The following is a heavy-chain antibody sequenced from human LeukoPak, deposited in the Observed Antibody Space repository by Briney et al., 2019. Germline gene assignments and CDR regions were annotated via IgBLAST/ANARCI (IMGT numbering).Heavy chain of an antibody. Sequence: SVKVSCKASGGTFSSYAISWVRQAPGQGLEWMGGIIPIFGTANYAQKFQGIVTITADESTSTAYMELSSLRSEDTAVYYCARDTTRDYYDSSGYLDYWGQGTLVTVSS. CDR3: ARDTTRDYYDSSGYLDY. CDR2: IIPIFGTA. J-gene: IGHJ4*02. CDR1: GGTFSSYA. V-gene: IGHV1-69*13. D-gene: IGHD3-22*01.